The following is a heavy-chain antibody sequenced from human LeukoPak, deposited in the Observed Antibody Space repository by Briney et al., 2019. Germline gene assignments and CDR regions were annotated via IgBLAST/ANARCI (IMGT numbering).Heavy chain of an antibody. D-gene: IGHD5-24*01. CDR1: GFTFRDYA. V-gene: IGHV3-30*04. Sequence: GRSLRLSCAASGFTFRDYAMHRVRQAPGKGLEWVAVISYDGRHKNYADSVKGRFTISRDDSENTLYLQMNSLRIEDTAIYYCARDEYDGYNLGPSDYWGQGTLVTVSS. CDR3: ARDEYDGYNLGPSDY. J-gene: IGHJ4*02. CDR2: ISYDGRHK.